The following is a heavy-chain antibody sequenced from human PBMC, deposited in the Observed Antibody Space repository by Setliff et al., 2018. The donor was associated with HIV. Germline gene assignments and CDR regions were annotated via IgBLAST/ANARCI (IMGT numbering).Heavy chain of an antibody. Sequence: SVKVSCKASGGTFSSYAISWVRQAPGQGLEWMGGIIPILGIANYAQKFQGRVTITADKSTSTAYMELSSLRSEDTAVYYCARAYYYDSSGLAPYYYYGMDVWGQGTTVT. V-gene: IGHV1-69*10. J-gene: IGHJ6*02. D-gene: IGHD3-22*01. CDR1: GGTFSSYA. CDR3: ARAYYYDSSGLAPYYYYGMDV. CDR2: IIPILGIA.